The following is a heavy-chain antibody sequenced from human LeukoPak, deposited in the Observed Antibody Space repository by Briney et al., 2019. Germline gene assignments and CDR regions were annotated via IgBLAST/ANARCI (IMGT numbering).Heavy chain of an antibody. CDR3: ARAGYCSGGSCYGSDY. J-gene: IGHJ4*02. V-gene: IGHV3-33*01. D-gene: IGHD2-15*01. CDR1: GYTFTSYY. CDR2: IWYDGSIQ. Sequence: SCKASGYTFTSYYIHWVRQAPGKGLEWVAAIWYDGSIQYYADSVKGRFTISRDNSKNTLYLQMDSLRAEDTAVYYCARAGYCSGGSCYGSDYWGQGTLVSVSS.